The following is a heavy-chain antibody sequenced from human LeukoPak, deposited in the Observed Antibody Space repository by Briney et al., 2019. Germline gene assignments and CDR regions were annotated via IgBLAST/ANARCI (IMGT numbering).Heavy chain of an antibody. CDR1: GFTFNDYG. Sequence: GGSLRLSCAASGFTFNDYGMSWVRQAPGKGLEWVSGINWNGGRTGYADSMKGRFIISRDNAKNSLYLQVNSLRAEDTAVYYCARTNTYYDFWSGYRKTGYYFDYWGQGTLVTVSS. J-gene: IGHJ4*02. V-gene: IGHV3-20*04. D-gene: IGHD3-3*01. CDR3: ARTNTYYDFWSGYRKTGYYFDY. CDR2: INWNGGRT.